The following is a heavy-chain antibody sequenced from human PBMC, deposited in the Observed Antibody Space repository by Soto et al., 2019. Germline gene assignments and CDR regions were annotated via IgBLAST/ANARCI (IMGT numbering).Heavy chain of an antibody. CDR3: ARAVAVAADFDY. CDR2: INAGNGNT. CDR1: GYTFTGYA. Sequence: QVQLVQSGAEEKKPGASVKVSCKASGYTFTGYAMHWVRQAPGQRLEWMGWINAGNGNTKYSQKFQGRVTITRDTSASTAYMERSSLRSEDTAVYYWARAVAVAADFDYWGQGTLVTVSS. V-gene: IGHV1-3*05. D-gene: IGHD6-19*01. J-gene: IGHJ4*02.